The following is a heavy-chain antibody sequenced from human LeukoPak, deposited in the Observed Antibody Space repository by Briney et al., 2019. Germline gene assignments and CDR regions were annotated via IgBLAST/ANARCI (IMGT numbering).Heavy chain of an antibody. D-gene: IGHD6-13*01. CDR2: IYYSGST. J-gene: IGHJ6*03. Sequence: SETLSLTCTVSGGSISSSSYYWGWIRQPPGKGLEWIGSIYYSGSTYYNPSLKSRVTISVDTSKNQFSLKLSSVTAADTAAYYCARSSSWSRSYYYMDVWGKGTTVTVSS. CDR3: ARSSSWSRSYYYMDV. V-gene: IGHV4-39*07. CDR1: GGSISSSSYY.